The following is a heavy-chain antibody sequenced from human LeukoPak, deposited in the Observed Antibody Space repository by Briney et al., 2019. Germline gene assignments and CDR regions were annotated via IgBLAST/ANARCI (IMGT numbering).Heavy chain of an antibody. CDR1: GFTFTSSA. CDR3: AASHLDSSSWYVGDY. Sequence: PLASVKVSCKASGFTFTSSAMQWVRQAHGQRLEWIGWIVVGSGNTNYAQKFQERVTITRDMSTSTAYMELSSLRSEDTAVYYCAASHLDSSSWYVGDYWGQGTLVTVSS. V-gene: IGHV1-58*02. CDR2: IVVGSGNT. D-gene: IGHD6-13*01. J-gene: IGHJ4*02.